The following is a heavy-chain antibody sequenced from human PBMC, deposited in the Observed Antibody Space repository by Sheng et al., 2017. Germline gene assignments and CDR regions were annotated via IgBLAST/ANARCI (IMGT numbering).Heavy chain of an antibody. Sequence: QVQLQESGPGQVKPSGTLSLTCTVSGDSISSGNWWTWVRQPPGKRLEWIGEIYRSGSSNYNPSLESRVTISVDKSKNELSLKLTSVTAADTAVYYCARDRFDSSSGYYFDYWAREGWSPSPQ. CDR3: ARDRFDSSSGYYFDY. CDR1: GDSISSGNW. J-gene: IGHJ4*02. CDR2: IYRSGSS. V-gene: IGHV4-4*02. D-gene: IGHD3-22*01.